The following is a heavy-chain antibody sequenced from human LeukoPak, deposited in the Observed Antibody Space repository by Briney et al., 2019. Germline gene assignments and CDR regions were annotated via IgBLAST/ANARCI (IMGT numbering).Heavy chain of an antibody. D-gene: IGHD5-24*01. J-gene: IGHJ6*03. CDR3: ARQNWGDGYNQMKAHYYYYYMDV. CDR2: IYTSGST. Sequence: PSETLSLTCTVSGGSISSYYWSWIRQPPGKGLEWIGYIYTSGSTNYNPSLKSRVTISVDTSKNQFSLKLSSVTAADTAVYYCARQNWGDGYNQMKAHYYYYYMDVWGKGTTVTVSS. CDR1: GGSISSYY. V-gene: IGHV4-4*09.